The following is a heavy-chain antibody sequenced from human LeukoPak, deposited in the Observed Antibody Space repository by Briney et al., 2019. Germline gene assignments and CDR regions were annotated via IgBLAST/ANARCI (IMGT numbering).Heavy chain of an antibody. J-gene: IGHJ4*02. D-gene: IGHD6-13*01. CDR1: GFTFDDYT. V-gene: IGHV3-43*01. CDR3: ARGKYSSSWYLTV. CDR2: ISWDGGST. Sequence: GGSLRLSCAASGFTFDDYTMHWVRQAPGKGLEWVSLISWDGGSTYYADSVKGRFTISRDNSKNTLYLQMNSLRAEDTAVYYCARGKYSSSWYLTVWGQGTLVTVSS.